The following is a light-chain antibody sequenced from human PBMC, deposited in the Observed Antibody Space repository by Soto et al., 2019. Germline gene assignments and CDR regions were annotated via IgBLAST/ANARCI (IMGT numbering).Light chain of an antibody. V-gene: IGKV1-5*03. Sequence: DIQMTQSPSTLSASVGDRVTITCRASQSISSWLAWYQQKPGKAPKLLIYKASSLESGVPSRFSGSGSGTECTLTISSLQPDDFATYYCQQYNTYLGTCGQGTQVEIK. CDR2: KAS. CDR3: QQYNTYLGT. J-gene: IGKJ1*01. CDR1: QSISSW.